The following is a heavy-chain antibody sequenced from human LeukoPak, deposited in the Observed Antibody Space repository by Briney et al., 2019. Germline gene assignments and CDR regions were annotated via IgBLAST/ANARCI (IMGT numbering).Heavy chain of an antibody. D-gene: IGHD5-24*01. J-gene: IGHJ4*02. Sequence: EAPVKVSCKTSGYTFSTYTMHWVRQAPGQRLEWMGWINAGNGDTKYSQKFQGRITITRDTSASTAYMEMSSLRCEDTAVYYCAREIDRDDYNRFFDYWGQGTLVTVSS. V-gene: IGHV1-3*01. CDR2: INAGNGDT. CDR3: AREIDRDDYNRFFDY. CDR1: GYTFSTYT.